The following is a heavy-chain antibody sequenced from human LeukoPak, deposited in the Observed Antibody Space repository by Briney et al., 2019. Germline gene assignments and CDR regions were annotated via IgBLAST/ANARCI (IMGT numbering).Heavy chain of an antibody. CDR3: ARDPAWGAIDY. CDR2: MNEDGSGT. V-gene: IGHV3-7*01. D-gene: IGHD7-27*01. J-gene: IGHJ4*02. CDR1: GFSIRSSW. Sequence: SGGSLRLSCAVSGFSIRSSWMSWVRQTPGKGLEWVADMNEDGSGTYYVDSVKGRFTVSRANAKNSLYLQMSSLRAEDTAVYYCARDPAWGAIDYWGQGTLVTVSS.